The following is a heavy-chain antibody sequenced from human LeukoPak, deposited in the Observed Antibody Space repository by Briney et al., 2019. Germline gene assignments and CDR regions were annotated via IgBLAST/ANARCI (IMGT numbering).Heavy chain of an antibody. D-gene: IGHD6-19*01. Sequence: PGGSLRLSCTASGFTFSSYEMNWVRQAPGKGLEWVSYISSSGSGIYYADSVKGRFTISRDNAKNSLYLHMNSLRAEDTAVYYCGPIALAGSWGQGTLVTVSS. CDR2: ISSSGSGI. CDR1: GFTFSSYE. J-gene: IGHJ5*02. CDR3: GPIALAGS. V-gene: IGHV3-48*03.